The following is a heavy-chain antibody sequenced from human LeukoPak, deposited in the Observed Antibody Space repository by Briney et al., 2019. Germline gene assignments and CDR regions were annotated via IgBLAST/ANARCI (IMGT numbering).Heavy chain of an antibody. V-gene: IGHV3-21*01. CDR2: ISSSSSYI. J-gene: IGHJ3*02. CDR1: GFTFSSYS. CDR3: ARPYRTVYAFDI. Sequence: GGSLRLSCAASGFTFSSYSMNWVRQAPGKGLEWVSSISSSSSYIYYADSVKGRFTISRDNAKNSLYLQMNSLRAEDTAVYYCARPYRTVYAFDIWGQGTMVTVSS. D-gene: IGHD1-26*01.